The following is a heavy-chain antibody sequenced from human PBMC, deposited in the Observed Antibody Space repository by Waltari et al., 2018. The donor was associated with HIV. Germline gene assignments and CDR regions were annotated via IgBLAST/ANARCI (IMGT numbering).Heavy chain of an antibody. CDR2: SKSKTNGETT. V-gene: IGHV3-15*01. CDR3: TAVFDI. J-gene: IGHJ3*02. Sequence: EVQLVESGGGLVKPGGSLRLSCAASGFTFSNAWMSWVRQAPGKGLEWVGRSKSKTNGETTDYAAPVKGRFTISRDDSKNMLYLQMNSLKTEDTAVYYCTAVFDIWGQGTMVTVSS. CDR1: GFTFSNAW.